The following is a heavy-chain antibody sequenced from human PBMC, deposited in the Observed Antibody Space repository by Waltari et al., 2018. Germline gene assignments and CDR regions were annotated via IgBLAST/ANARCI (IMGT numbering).Heavy chain of an antibody. CDR2: IYTSGST. CDR3: ARDLYYYYGMDV. Sequence: QVQLQESGPGLVKPSQTLSLTCTVSGGSISSGSYYWSWIRQPAGKGLEWIGYIYTSGSTKYNPSLKSRVTRSVDTSNNQFSLKLSSVTAADTAVYYCARDLYYYYGMDVWGQGTTVTVSS. CDR1: GGSISSGSYY. J-gene: IGHJ6*02. V-gene: IGHV4-61*09.